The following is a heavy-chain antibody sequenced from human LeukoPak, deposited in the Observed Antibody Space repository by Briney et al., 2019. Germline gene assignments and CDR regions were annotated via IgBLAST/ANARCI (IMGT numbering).Heavy chain of an antibody. Sequence: GGSLRLSCAASGLTFSTSGMHWVRQAPGKGLEWVAFIQYDESDKYYADSVRGRFTISRDNSKNTLYLQMNSLRAEDTAVYYCASSRTYSSSLYYDYWGQGTLVTVSS. D-gene: IGHD6-6*01. CDR1: GLTFSTSG. CDR3: ASSRTYSSSLYYDY. J-gene: IGHJ4*02. CDR2: IQYDESDK. V-gene: IGHV3-30*02.